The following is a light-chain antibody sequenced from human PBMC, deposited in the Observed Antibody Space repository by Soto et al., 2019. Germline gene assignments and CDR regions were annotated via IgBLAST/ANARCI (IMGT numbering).Light chain of an antibody. CDR1: SGHSNYA. V-gene: IGLV4-69*01. CDR2: LNSDGSH. Sequence: QAVVTQSPSASASLGASVKLTCTLSSGHSNYAIAWHQQHPEKGPRYLMNLNSDGSHRKGDGIPDRFSGSISGAERYLTISSLQSEDEADYYCQTWGTGIRVFGGGTQLTVL. CDR3: QTWGTGIRV. J-gene: IGLJ2*01.